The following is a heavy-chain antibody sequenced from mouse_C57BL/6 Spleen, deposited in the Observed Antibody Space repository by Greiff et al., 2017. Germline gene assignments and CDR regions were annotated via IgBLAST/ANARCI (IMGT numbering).Heavy chain of an antibody. CDR2: ISDGGSYT. D-gene: IGHD1-1*01. Sequence: EVQLVESGGGLVKPGGSLKLSCAASGFTFSSYAMSWVRQTPEKGLEWVATISDGGSYTYYPDNVKGRFTISRDNANNTLYLQMSQLKSEDTAVYCCARDKEDYGSSFAYWGQGTLVTVSA. V-gene: IGHV5-4*01. CDR1: GFTFSSYA. J-gene: IGHJ3*01. CDR3: ARDKEDYGSSFAY.